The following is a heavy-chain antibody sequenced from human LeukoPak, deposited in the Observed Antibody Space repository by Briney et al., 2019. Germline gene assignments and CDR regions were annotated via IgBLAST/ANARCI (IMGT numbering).Heavy chain of an antibody. V-gene: IGHV4-4*07. CDR3: AKSKLPTRDFDH. CDR1: GGSISSNY. J-gene: IGHJ4*02. CDR2: IYTRGST. Sequence: SETLSLTCTVSGGSISSNYCSWIRQRAGKGLEWIGRIYTRGSTHYKPCLKRRVTMSVDKSNNAFSLKLSYVTAAHTVVYYSAKSKLPTRDFDHWGQGTLVTVSS.